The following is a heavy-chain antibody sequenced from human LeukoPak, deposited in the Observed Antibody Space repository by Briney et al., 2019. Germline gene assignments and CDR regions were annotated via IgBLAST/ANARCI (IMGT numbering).Heavy chain of an antibody. CDR2: IRYDGSNK. D-gene: IGHD6-13*01. CDR3: AKDQYHSSRYDY. V-gene: IGHV3-30*02. J-gene: IGHJ4*02. Sequence: PGGSLTLSCAAYGFTFSSYGMHWVRQAPGKGLEWVAFIRYDGSNKYYADSVKGRFTISRDNSKNTLYLQMNSLRAEDTAVYYCAKDQYHSSRYDYWGQGTLVTVSS. CDR1: GFTFSSYG.